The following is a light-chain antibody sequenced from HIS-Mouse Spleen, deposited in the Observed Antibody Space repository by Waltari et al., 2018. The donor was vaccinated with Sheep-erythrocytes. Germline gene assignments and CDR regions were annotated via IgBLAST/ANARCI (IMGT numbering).Light chain of an antibody. CDR1: SSEVGRSQH. CDR3: CSYAGSYNHV. J-gene: IGLJ1*01. CDR2: DVS. V-gene: IGLV2-11*01. Sequence: QSALTQPRPVSGPPGQSVTIPCTGTSSEVGRSQHSPWYHKHPGKAPKLMIYDVSKRPSGVPDLFSGSKSGNTASLTISGLQAEDEADYYCCSYAGSYNHVFATGTKVTVL.